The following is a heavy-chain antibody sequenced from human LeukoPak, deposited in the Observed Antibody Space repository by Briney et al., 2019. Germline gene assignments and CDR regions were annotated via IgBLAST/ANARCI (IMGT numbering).Heavy chain of an antibody. CDR3: TRDIFGVVNFDC. J-gene: IGHJ4*02. CDR1: GFAFSSYW. D-gene: IGHD3-3*01. Sequence: GGSLRLSCATSGFAFSSYWMAWVRQAPGKGLEWVGFIRSKAYGGTTEYAASVKGRFTISRDDSKSIAYLQMNSLKAEDTAVYYCTRDIFGVVNFDCWGQGTLVTVSS. V-gene: IGHV3-49*04. CDR2: IRSKAYGGTT.